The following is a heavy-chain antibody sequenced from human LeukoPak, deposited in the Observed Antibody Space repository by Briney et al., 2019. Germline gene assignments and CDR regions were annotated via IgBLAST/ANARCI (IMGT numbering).Heavy chain of an antibody. Sequence: ASVTVSCKASGYTFTEYYLNWMRQAPGQGLEWMGWISPYSGATHYAQIFQGRVTMTRDTSISTAYMEVSSLISDDSAVYFCARTLTTATWDYWGQGTLVTVSS. CDR2: ISPYSGAT. D-gene: IGHD4-17*01. CDR1: GYTFTEYY. CDR3: ARTLTTATWDY. J-gene: IGHJ4*02. V-gene: IGHV1-2*02.